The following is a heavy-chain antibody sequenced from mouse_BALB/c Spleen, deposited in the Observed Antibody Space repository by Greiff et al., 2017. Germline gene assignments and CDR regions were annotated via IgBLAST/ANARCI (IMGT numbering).Heavy chain of an antibody. CDR3: ARWDDGLYYFDY. V-gene: IGHV3-8*02. CDR1: GDSITSGY. CDR2: ISYSGST. J-gene: IGHJ2*01. D-gene: IGHD2-3*01. Sequence: EVMLVESGPSLVKPSQTLSLTCSVTGDSITSGYWNWIRKFPGNKLEYMGYISYSGSTYYNPSLKSRISITRDTSKNQYYLQLNSVTTEDTATYYCARWDDGLYYFDYWGQGTTLTVSS.